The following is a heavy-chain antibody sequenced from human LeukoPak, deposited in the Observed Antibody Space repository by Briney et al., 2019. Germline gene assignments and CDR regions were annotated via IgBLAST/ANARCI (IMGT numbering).Heavy chain of an antibody. CDR2: INHSGST. V-gene: IGHV4-34*01. Sequence: PSETLSLTCAGYGGAFSGYYWRWIRQPPGKGLEWIGEINHSGSTNHNPSLKSRLTISVDTSKNQFSLKLSSVTAADTAVYHCARSGYSYATRLNYWGQGTLVTVSS. J-gene: IGHJ4*02. CDR1: GGAFSGYY. D-gene: IGHD5-18*01. CDR3: ARSGYSYATRLNY.